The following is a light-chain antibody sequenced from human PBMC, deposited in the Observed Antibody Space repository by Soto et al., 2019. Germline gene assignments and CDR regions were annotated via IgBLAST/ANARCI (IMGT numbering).Light chain of an antibody. Sequence: DIQMTQSPSSLSASVRDRVTITCRASHNTRGYLNWYQQKPGKAPKLLIYAASNLQSGIPSRFSGSGSETDFTLTISSLQPEDFATYYCQQSYSTPWTLGQGTKVDIK. V-gene: IGKV1-39*01. CDR3: QQSYSTPWT. CDR2: AAS. J-gene: IGKJ1*01. CDR1: HNTRGY.